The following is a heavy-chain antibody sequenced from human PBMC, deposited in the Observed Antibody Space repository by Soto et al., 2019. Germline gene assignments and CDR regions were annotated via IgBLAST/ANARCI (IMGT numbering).Heavy chain of an antibody. CDR2: INPTGDTA. D-gene: IGHD3-22*01. CDR1: GYTFTSYY. V-gene: IGHV1-46*01. CDR3: ARVGFHYDSSGYPDY. Sequence: ASVKVSCKASGYTFTSYYIHWVRQAPGQGLEWMGIINPTGDTASYAQKFQGRVTITADESTSTAYMELSSLRSEDTAVYYCARVGFHYDSSGYPDYWGQGTLVTVSS. J-gene: IGHJ4*02.